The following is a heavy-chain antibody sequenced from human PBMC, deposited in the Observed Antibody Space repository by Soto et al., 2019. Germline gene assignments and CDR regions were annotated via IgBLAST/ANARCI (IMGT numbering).Heavy chain of an antibody. V-gene: IGHV6-1*01. CDR1: GDSVSSNRAA. CDR2: TYYRSRWYN. CDR3: ARSIRDGASRWFDP. J-gene: IGHJ5*02. Sequence: SQTLSLTCAISGDSVSSNRAAWNWIRQSPSRGLEWLGRTYYRSRWYNEYAVSVKGRIAIDPDTSKNQFSLQLNSMTPEDTAVYYCARSIRDGASRWFDPWGQGTLVTVSS.